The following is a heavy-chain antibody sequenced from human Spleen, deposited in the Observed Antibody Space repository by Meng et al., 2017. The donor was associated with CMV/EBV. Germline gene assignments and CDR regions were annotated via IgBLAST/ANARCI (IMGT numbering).Heavy chain of an antibody. CDR2: IKQDGSEK. J-gene: IGHJ6*02. CDR1: GFTFSSNW. Sequence: GGSLRLSCVASGFTFSSNWMTWVRQAPGKGPEWVANIKQDGSEKIYVDSVKGRFTISRDNAKNSVFLEMNSLRAEDTAVYYCARATGHCSTTSCYRFYYYGMDVWGPGTTVTVSS. V-gene: IGHV3-7*01. CDR3: ARATGHCSTTSCYRFYYYGMDV. D-gene: IGHD2-2*02.